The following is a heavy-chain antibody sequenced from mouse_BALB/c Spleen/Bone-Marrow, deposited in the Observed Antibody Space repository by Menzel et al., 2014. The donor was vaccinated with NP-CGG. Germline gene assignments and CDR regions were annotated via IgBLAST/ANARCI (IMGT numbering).Heavy chain of an antibody. CDR3: AISVSLRAMDY. Sequence: EVKLVESGPELEKPGASVKISCKASGYSFTGYNMNWVKQSNGKSLEWIGDIDPYYGGTSYNQKLKDKATLTVDKSSSTAHMQLKSLTSEDSAVYYCAISVSLRAMDYWGQGTSVTVSS. CDR1: GYSFTGYN. D-gene: IGHD1-1*01. J-gene: IGHJ4*01. CDR2: IDPYYGGT. V-gene: IGHV1-39*01.